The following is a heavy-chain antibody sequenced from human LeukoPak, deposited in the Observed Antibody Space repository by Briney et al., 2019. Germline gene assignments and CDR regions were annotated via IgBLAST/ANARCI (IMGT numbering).Heavy chain of an antibody. D-gene: IGHD3-10*02. CDR3: ASNYYVTKAAFDI. Sequence: PGGSLRLSCAASGFPVSSNYMSWVRQAPGKGLEWVSVIYSGGSTYYADSVKGRFTISRDKSKNMLYLQMNSLRAEDTAVYYCASNYYVTKAAFDIWGQRTMVTVSS. CDR2: IYSGGST. J-gene: IGHJ3*02. V-gene: IGHV3-53*01. CDR1: GFPVSSNY.